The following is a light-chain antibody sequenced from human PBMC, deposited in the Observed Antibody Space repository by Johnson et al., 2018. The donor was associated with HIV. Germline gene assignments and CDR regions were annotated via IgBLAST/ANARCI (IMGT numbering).Light chain of an antibody. CDR2: DNN. CDR1: SSNIGNNY. V-gene: IGLV1-51*01. J-gene: IGLJ1*01. Sequence: QSVLTQPPSVSAAPGQKVTISCSGSSSNIGNNYVSWYQQLPGTAPKLLIYDNNKRPSGIPDRFSGSKSGTSATLGITGLQTGDEAEYYCGTWDSSLSGVFGTGTTVTVL. CDR3: GTWDSSLSGV.